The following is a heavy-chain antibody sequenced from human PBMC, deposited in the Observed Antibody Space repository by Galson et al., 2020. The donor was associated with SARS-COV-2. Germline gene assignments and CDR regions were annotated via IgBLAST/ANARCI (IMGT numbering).Heavy chain of an antibody. CDR3: ARDGGSWFDP. J-gene: IGHJ5*02. D-gene: IGHD2-15*01. Sequence: GGSLRLSCAASGFTFSSYAMHWVRQAPGKGLEWVAVISYDGSNKYYADSVKGRFTISRDNSKNTLYLQMNSLRAEDTAVYYCARDGGSWFDPWGQGTLVTVSS. CDR1: GFTFSSYA. CDR2: ISYDGSNK. V-gene: IGHV3-30-3*01.